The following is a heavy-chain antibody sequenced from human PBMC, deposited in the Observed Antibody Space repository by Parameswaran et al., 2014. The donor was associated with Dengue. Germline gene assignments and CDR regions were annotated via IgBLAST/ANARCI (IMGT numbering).Heavy chain of an antibody. Sequence: VRQAPEKRLEWIGSIYYSGSTYYNPSLKSRVTISVDTSKNQFSLKLSSVTAADTAVYYCARHRIGDGYNLDYWGQGTLVTVSS. V-gene: IGHV4-39*01. J-gene: IGHJ4*02. D-gene: IGHD5-24*01. CDR2: IYYSGST. CDR3: ARHRIGDGYNLDY.